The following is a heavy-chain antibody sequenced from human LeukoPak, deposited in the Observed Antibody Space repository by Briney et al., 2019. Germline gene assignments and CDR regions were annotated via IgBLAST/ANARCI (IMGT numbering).Heavy chain of an antibody. D-gene: IGHD6-19*01. CDR2: ISGSGGST. CDR1: GFTFSSYA. CDR3: AKLPVSYSSGWSNFDY. Sequence: GGSLRLSCAASGFTFSSYAMSWVRQAPGKGLEWVSGISGSGGSTYYADSVKGRFTISRDNSKNTLYLQMNSLRAEDTAIYYCAKLPVSYSSGWSNFDYWGQGTLVTVSS. V-gene: IGHV3-23*01. J-gene: IGHJ4*02.